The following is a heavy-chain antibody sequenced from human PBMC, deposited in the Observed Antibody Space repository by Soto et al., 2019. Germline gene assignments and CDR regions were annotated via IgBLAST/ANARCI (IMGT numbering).Heavy chain of an antibody. CDR1: AGTFSSYT. D-gene: IGHD4-17*01. J-gene: IGHJ3*02. CDR3: ARGDYGDYVTAFDI. Sequence: QVQLVQSGAEVKKPGSSVKVSCKASAGTFSSYTISWVRQAPGQGLEWMGRIIPILGIANYAQKFQGRVTITADKSTSTAYMELSSLRSEDTAVYYCARGDYGDYVTAFDIWGQGTMVTVSS. V-gene: IGHV1-69*02. CDR2: IIPILGIA.